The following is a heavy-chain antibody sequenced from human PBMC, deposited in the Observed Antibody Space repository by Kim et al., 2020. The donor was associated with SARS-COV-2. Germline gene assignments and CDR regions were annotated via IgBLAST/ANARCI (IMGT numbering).Heavy chain of an antibody. D-gene: IGHD3-22*01. CDR2: INAGNGNT. J-gene: IGHJ6*02. CDR1: GYTFTSYA. Sequence: ASVKVSCKASGYTFTSYAMHWVRQAPGQRLEWMGWINAGNGNTKYSQKFQGRVTITRDTSASTAYMELSSLRSEDTAVYYCASSYYYDVEFVRARYHYYYGMDVWGQGTTVTVSS. V-gene: IGHV1-3*01. CDR3: ASSYYYDVEFVRARYHYYYGMDV.